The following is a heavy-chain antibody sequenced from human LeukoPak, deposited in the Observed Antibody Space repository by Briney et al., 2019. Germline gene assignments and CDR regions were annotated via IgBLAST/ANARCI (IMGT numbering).Heavy chain of an antibody. D-gene: IGHD2-2*01. CDR1: GYTFTGYY. Sequence: GASVKVSCKASGYTFTGYYMHWVRQAPGQGLEWMGWINPNSGGTNYAQKFQGRVTMTRDTSIGTAYMELSRLRSDDTAVYYCASYPHCSSTSCYEGGYYYYGMDVWGQGTTVTVSS. J-gene: IGHJ6*02. V-gene: IGHV1-2*02. CDR2: INPNSGGT. CDR3: ASYPHCSSTSCYEGGYYYYGMDV.